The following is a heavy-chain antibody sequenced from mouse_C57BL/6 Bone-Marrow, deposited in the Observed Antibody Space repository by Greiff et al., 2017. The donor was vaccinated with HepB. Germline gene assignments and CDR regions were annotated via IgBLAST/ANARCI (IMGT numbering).Heavy chain of an antibody. CDR3: ARHGYYVYWYFDV. D-gene: IGHD2-3*01. Sequence: EVQVVESGGGLVQPGGSLKLSCAASGFTFSDYYMYWVRQTPEKRLEWVAYISNGGGSTYYPDTVKGRFTISRDNAKNTLYLQMSRLKSEDTAMYYCARHGYYVYWYFDVWGTGTTVTVSS. CDR1: GFTFSDYY. V-gene: IGHV5-12*01. J-gene: IGHJ1*03. CDR2: ISNGGGST.